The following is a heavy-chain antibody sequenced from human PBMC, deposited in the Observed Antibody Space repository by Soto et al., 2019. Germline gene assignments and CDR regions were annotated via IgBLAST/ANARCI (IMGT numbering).Heavy chain of an antibody. J-gene: IGHJ5*01. D-gene: IGHD2-2*01. CDR3: AREYYCSSCSCYGENWFAS. CDR2: MNPNSGNT. Sequence: GASVKVSCKASGYTFTSYDINWGRQATGQGLEWMGWMNPNSGNTGYAQKFQGRVTMTRNTSISTAYMELSSLRSEDTAVYYCAREYYCSSCSCYGENWFASWAQGTLVIVSS. CDR1: GYTFTSYD. V-gene: IGHV1-8*01.